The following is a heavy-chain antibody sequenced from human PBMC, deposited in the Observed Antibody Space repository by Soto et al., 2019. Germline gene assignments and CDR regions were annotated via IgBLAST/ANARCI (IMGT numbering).Heavy chain of an antibody. Sequence: SETLSLTCTVSGGSISSSSYYWGWIRQPPGKGLEWIGSIYYSGSTYYNPSLKSRVTISVDTSKNQFSLKLSSVTAADTAVYYCARRASYSNYEGYYCYMDVWGKGTTVTVSS. CDR2: IYYSGST. J-gene: IGHJ6*03. CDR1: GGSISSSSYY. D-gene: IGHD4-4*01. CDR3: ARRASYSNYEGYYCYMDV. V-gene: IGHV4-39*01.